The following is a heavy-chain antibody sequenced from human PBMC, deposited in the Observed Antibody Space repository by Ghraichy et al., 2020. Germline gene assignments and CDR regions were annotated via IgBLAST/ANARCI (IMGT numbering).Heavy chain of an antibody. J-gene: IGHJ4*02. D-gene: IGHD3-3*01. CDR3: ARARTPFTIFGVVSDDY. V-gene: IGHV1-18*01. CDR2: ISAYNGNT. Sequence: ASVKVSCKASGYTFTSYGISWVRQAPGQGLEWMGWISAYNGNTNYAQKLQGRVTMTTDTSTSTAYMELRGLRSDDTAVYYCARARTPFTIFGVVSDDYWGQGTLVTVSS. CDR1: GYTFTSYG.